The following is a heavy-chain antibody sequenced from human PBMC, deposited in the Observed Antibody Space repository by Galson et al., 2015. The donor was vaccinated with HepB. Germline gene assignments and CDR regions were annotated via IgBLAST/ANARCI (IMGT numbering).Heavy chain of an antibody. CDR1: EFSFRSYW. V-gene: IGHV3-74*01. CDR2: INTDGTIT. J-gene: IGHJ6*02. Sequence: SLRLSCAVSEFSFRSYWMYWVRHAPGKGLVWVSGINTDGTITTYADSVKGRFTISRDNAKHTLYLQLNSLRAGDTAVFYCVSLGGRSTIDVWGQGTTVTVSS. D-gene: IGHD1-26*01. CDR3: VSLGGRSTIDV.